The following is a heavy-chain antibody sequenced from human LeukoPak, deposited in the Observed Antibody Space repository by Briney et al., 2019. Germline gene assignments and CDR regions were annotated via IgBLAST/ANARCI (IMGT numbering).Heavy chain of an antibody. Sequence: ASVKVSCKASGYTFTSYAMHWVRQAPGQRLEWMGWINAGNGNTEYSQKFQGRVTITRDTSASTAYMELSSLRSEDTAVYYCATSSSAGPDFDYWGQGTLVTVSS. V-gene: IGHV1-3*01. CDR3: ATSSSAGPDFDY. CDR1: GYTFTSYA. CDR2: INAGNGNT. D-gene: IGHD6-6*01. J-gene: IGHJ4*02.